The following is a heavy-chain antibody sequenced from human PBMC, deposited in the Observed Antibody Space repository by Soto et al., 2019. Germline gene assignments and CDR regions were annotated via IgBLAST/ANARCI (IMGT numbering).Heavy chain of an antibody. V-gene: IGHV3-23*01. D-gene: IGHD6-19*01. CDR3: AGRIAVAGTLAY. J-gene: IGHJ4*02. CDR2: ISGSGGST. CDR1: GLTFSSYA. Sequence: PGGSLRLSCAASGLTFSSYAMSWVRQAPGKGLEWVSAISGSGGSTFYPDSVKGRFTTSRDNSKNTLFLQMNSLRGEDTAVYYCAGRIAVAGTLAYWGQGTLVTVSS.